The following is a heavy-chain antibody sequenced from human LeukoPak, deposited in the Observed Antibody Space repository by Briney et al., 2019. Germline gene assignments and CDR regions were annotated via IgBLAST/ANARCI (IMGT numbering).Heavy chain of an antibody. Sequence: GGSLRLSCAASGFTFSSYSMNWVRQAPGKGLEWVAYISSSSRYIYYTDSVKGRFTISRDNAKNSVYPQMNSLRAEDTAVYYCARDPAFSNSLTCDSWGQGTLVTVSS. J-gene: IGHJ5*01. CDR3: ARDPAFSNSLTCDS. CDR2: ISSSSRYI. D-gene: IGHD3-16*02. CDR1: GFTFSSYS. V-gene: IGHV3-21*01.